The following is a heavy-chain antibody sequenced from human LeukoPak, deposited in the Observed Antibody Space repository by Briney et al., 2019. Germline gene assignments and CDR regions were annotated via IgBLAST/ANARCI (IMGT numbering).Heavy chain of an antibody. CDR2: IKQDESEI. CDR3: ARDLYRIVVVPHYFDF. D-gene: IGHD3-22*01. V-gene: IGHV3-7*01. Sequence: GGSLRLSCAASGFILSDYWMSWVRQAPGKGLEWVANIKQDESEIYYVDSVKGRFTISRDNAKNSLYLQMNSLRAEDTAVYYCARDLYRIVVVPHYFDFWGQGTLVTVSS. J-gene: IGHJ4*02. CDR1: GFILSDYW.